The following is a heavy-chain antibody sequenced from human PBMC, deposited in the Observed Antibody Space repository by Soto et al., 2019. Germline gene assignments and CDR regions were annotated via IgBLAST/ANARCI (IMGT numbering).Heavy chain of an antibody. CDR2: IYYTGST. D-gene: IGHD1-26*01. V-gene: IGHV4-30-4*01. CDR1: GDSINTGDCY. CDR3: ARIPLLQGGWFDP. Sequence: PSETLSLTCTVSGDSINTGDCYWSWLRQPPRKGLEWIGYIYYTGSTYYNPSLKSQFTISIDTSKTQFSLKVNSVTAADTAVYYCARIPLLQGGWFDPWGQGTLVTVYS. J-gene: IGHJ5*02.